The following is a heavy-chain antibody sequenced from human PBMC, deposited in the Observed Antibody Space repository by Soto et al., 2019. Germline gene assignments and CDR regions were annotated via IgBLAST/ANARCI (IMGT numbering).Heavy chain of an antibody. CDR1: GFSFSSNS. CDR2: ISSSSTAI. Sequence: GESLKISCAGSGFSFSSNSMNWVRQAPGKGLEWVSSISSSSTAIFYGDSVKGRFIISRDNAENSLYLQMNSLRAEDTAVYYCARDRKISITIFGVVTMSHYYYYGMDVWGQGTTVTVSS. D-gene: IGHD3-3*01. CDR3: ARDRKISITIFGVVTMSHYYYYGMDV. J-gene: IGHJ6*02. V-gene: IGHV3-21*01.